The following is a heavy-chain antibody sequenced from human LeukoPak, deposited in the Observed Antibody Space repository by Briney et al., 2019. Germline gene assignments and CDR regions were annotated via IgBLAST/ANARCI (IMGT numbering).Heavy chain of an antibody. V-gene: IGHV4-30-2*01. CDR3: VRGYYYDSSGYWVRAFDI. CDR1: GGSISSGGYS. CDR2: MYHIGTT. J-gene: IGHJ3*02. D-gene: IGHD3-22*01. Sequence: SQTLSLTCAVSGGSISSGGYSWSWIRQPPGKGLEWIGYMYHIGTTHYNPSLKSRVTISVDRSKNQFSLKLSSVTAADTAVYYCVRGYYYDSSGYWVRAFDIWGQGTMVTVSS.